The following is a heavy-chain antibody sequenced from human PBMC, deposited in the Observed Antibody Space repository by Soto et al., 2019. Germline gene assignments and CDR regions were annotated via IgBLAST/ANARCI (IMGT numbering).Heavy chain of an antibody. CDR1: GFSLTTSGEG. Sequence: QITLKESGPTLVKPTQTLTLTCTFSGFSLTTSGEGVGWIRQPPGKALEWLALIYWSDEKHYSPSLKNRLTITKDTSKNQVVLTMTNMDPVDTGTYYCARLVYRAGGRIFDSWGQGSLVTVSS. V-gene: IGHV2-5*01. CDR3: ARLVYRAGGRIFDS. CDR2: IYWSDEK. J-gene: IGHJ4*02. D-gene: IGHD3-16*01.